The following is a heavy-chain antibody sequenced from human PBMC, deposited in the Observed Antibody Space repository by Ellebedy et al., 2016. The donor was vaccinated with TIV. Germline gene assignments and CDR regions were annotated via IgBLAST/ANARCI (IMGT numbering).Heavy chain of an antibody. V-gene: IGHV7-4-1*02. CDR2: INTNTGNA. J-gene: IGHJ4*02. Sequence: AASVKVSCKASGYTFTDYAISWVRQAPGQGLEWMGWINTNTGNATYAQGFTGRFVFSLDTSVRTAYLQISSPKTEDTAVYYCARVEQQWLARSWGQGTPVTVSS. D-gene: IGHD6-19*01. CDR3: ARVEQQWLARS. CDR1: GYTFTDYA.